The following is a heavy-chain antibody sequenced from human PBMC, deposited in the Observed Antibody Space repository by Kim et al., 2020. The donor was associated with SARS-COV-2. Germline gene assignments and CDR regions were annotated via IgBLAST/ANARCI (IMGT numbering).Heavy chain of an antibody. CDR2: INHSGST. V-gene: IGHV4-34*01. CDR3: ARSRSYPGY. CDR1: GGSFSGYY. Sequence: ETLSLTCAVYGGSFSGYYWSWIRQPPGKGLEWIGEINHSGSTNYNPSLKSRVTISVDTSKNQFSLKLSSVTAADTAVYYCARSRSYPGYWGQGTLVTV. D-gene: IGHD1-26*01. J-gene: IGHJ4*02.